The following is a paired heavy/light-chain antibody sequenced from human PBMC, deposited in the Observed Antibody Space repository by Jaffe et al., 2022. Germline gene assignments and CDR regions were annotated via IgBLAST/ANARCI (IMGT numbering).Heavy chain of an antibody. J-gene: IGHJ4*02. D-gene: IGHD3-10*01. CDR3: AKEYYYGSGSYYVRSPGGIDY. Sequence: EVQLLESGGGLVQPGGSLRLSCAASGFTFSSYAMSWVRQAPGKGLEWVSAISGSGGSTYYADSVKGRFTISRDNSKNTLYLQMNSLRAEDTAVYYCAKEYYYGSGSYYVRSPGGIDYWGQGTLVTVSS. CDR2: ISGSGGST. V-gene: IGHV3-23*01. CDR1: GFTFSSYA.
Light chain of an antibody. V-gene: IGKV2-29*02. CDR2: EVS. J-gene: IGKJ2*01. CDR3: MQGIHLYT. Sequence: DIVMTQTPLSLSVTPGQPASISCKSSQSLLHSDGKTYLYWYLQKPGQSPQLLIYEVSSRFSGVPDRFSGSGSGTDFTLKISRVEAEDVGVYYCMQGIHLYTFGQGTKLEIK. CDR1: QSLLHSDGKTY.